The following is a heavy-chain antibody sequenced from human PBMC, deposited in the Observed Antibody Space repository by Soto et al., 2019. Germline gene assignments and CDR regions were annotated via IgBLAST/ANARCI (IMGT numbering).Heavy chain of an antibody. Sequence: GGSLRLSCAASGLTFSSYAMSWVRQAPGKGLEWVSVISGSGGSTYYADSVKGRFTISRDNSKNTLYLQMNSLRAEDTAVYYSAKRSSGNWFDPWGQGTLVTVSS. CDR1: GLTFSSYA. CDR3: AKRSSGNWFDP. J-gene: IGHJ5*02. D-gene: IGHD3-10*01. CDR2: ISGSGGST. V-gene: IGHV3-23*01.